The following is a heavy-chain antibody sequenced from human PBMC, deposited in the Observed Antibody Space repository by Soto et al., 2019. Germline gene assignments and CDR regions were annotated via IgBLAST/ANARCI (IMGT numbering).Heavy chain of an antibody. D-gene: IGHD3-22*01. CDR2: INHSGST. V-gene: IGHV4-34*01. CDR1: GGSFSGYY. CDR3: ARDYYDSSGRPTIDY. J-gene: IGHJ4*02. Sequence: SETLSLTCAVYGGSFSGYYWSWIRQPPGKGLEWIGEINHSGSTNYNPSLKSRVTISVDTSKNQFSLKLSSVTAADTAVYYCARDYYDSSGRPTIDYWGQGTLVTV.